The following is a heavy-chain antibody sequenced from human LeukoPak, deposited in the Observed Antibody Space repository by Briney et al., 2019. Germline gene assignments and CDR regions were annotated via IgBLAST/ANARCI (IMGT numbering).Heavy chain of an antibody. D-gene: IGHD2-15*01. Sequence: GGSLRLSCAASGFTFSNYGMHWVRQAPGKGLEWVAVIWFDGSNKYYADSVKGRFTISRDDSKNTLYLQMNSLRAEDTAVYYCARDILVVAAYYFGYWGQGTLVTVSS. CDR1: GFTFSNYG. CDR2: IWFDGSNK. CDR3: ARDILVVAAYYFGY. V-gene: IGHV3-33*01. J-gene: IGHJ4*02.